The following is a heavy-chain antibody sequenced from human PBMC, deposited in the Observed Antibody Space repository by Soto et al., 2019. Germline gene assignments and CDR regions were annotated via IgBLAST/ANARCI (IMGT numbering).Heavy chain of an antibody. J-gene: IGHJ4*02. D-gene: IGHD4-17*01. Sequence: QVQLVESGGGLVKPGGSLRLSCAASGFTFSDYYMSWIRQAPGKGLEWVSYISSSSSYTNYADSVKGRFTISRDNAKNSLYLQMNSLRAEDTAVYYCARVSYGDYSYYFDYWGQRTLVTVSS. CDR1: GFTFSDYY. CDR2: ISSSSSYT. V-gene: IGHV3-11*06. CDR3: ARVSYGDYSYYFDY.